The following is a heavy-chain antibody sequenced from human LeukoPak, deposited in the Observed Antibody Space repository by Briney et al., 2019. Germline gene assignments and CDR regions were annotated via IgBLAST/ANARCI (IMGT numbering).Heavy chain of an antibody. V-gene: IGHV1-2*04. CDR1: GYTFTGYY. D-gene: IGHD6-13*01. J-gene: IGHJ3*02. CDR2: INPNSGGT. CDR3: AREMFFAWIAAAGTGAFDI. Sequence: GASVKVSCKASGYTFTGYYMHWVRQAPGQGLEWMGWINPNSGGTNYAQKFQGWVTMTRDTSISTAYMELSRLRSDDTAVYYCAREMFFAWIAAAGTGAFDIWGQGTMVTVSS.